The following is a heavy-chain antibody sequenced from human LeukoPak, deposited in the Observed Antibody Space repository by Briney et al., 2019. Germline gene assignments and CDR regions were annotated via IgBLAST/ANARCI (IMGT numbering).Heavy chain of an antibody. CDR3: AKEEWGFGEFPLFMDV. J-gene: IGHJ6*03. CDR2: ISGSGGST. D-gene: IGHD3-10*01. V-gene: IGHV3-23*01. CDR1: GFTFSSYA. Sequence: GGSLRLSCAASGFTFSSYAMSWVRQAPGKGLEWVSAISGSGGSTYYADSVKGRFTISRDKSKNTLYLQMNSLGAEDTAVYYCAKEEWGFGEFPLFMDVWGKGTTVTISS.